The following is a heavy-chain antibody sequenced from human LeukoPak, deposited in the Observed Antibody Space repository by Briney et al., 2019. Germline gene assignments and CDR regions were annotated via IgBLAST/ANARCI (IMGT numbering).Heavy chain of an antibody. CDR1: GGSISRYY. V-gene: IGHV4-59*01. CDR2: MYSSGSP. J-gene: IGHJ4*02. D-gene: IGHD6-19*01. CDR3: ARGHSDGWYPYIDY. Sequence: SGTLSLTCTVSGGSISRYYCRWLRQPPGKGLEWIGYMYSSGSPYYNPSFKSRVTISVDSSKNQFSLKLISATAADTAVYYCARGHSDGWYPYIDYWGQGSLVTVSS.